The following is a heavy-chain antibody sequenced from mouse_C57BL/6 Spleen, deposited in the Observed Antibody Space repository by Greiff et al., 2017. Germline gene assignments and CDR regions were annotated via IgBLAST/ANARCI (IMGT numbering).Heavy chain of an antibody. J-gene: IGHJ4*01. D-gene: IGHD1-1*01. Sequence: QVQLQQPGAELVKPGASVKLSCKASGYTFTSYWMHWVKQRPGQGLEWIGMIHPNSGSTNYNEKFKSKVTLTVDKSSSTAYRQLSSLTSEDSAVYYCATSYGSSPFYAMDYWGQGTSGTVSS. CDR2: IHPNSGST. V-gene: IGHV1-64*01. CDR1: GYTFTSYW. CDR3: ATSYGSSPFYAMDY.